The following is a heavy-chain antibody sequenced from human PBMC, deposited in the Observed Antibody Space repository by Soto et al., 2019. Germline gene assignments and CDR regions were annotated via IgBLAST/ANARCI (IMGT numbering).Heavy chain of an antibody. CDR1: GGTFSSYA. CDR3: ARESYYGGDCYRPFQH. CDR2: IIPIFGTA. J-gene: IGHJ1*01. Sequence: SVKVSCKASGGTFSSYAISWVRQAPGQGLEWMGGIIPIFGTANYAQKFQGRVTITADKSTSTAYMELSSLRSEDTAVYYCARESYYGGDCYRPFQHWGQGTLVTVSS. D-gene: IGHD2-21*02. V-gene: IGHV1-69*06.